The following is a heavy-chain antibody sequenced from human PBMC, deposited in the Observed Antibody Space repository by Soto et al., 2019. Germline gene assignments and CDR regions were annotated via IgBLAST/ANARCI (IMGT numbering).Heavy chain of an antibody. V-gene: IGHV3-53*01. CDR3: ARIPFSQMEYLPWYFDL. D-gene: IGHD1-1*01. Sequence: EVQLVESGGHLVQPGGSLRLSCVASGFTFSRNYMSWVRQPPGKGLEWVSTIYSGGNTFYADSVKGRFTISRDNSKNTLYLQMNNRGAEDTAVYYCARIPFSQMEYLPWYFDLWGRGTLVTVSS. J-gene: IGHJ2*01. CDR1: GFTFSRNY. CDR2: IYSGGNT.